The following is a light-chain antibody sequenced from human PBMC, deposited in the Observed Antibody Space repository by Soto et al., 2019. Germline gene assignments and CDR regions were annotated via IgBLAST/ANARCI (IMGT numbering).Light chain of an antibody. CDR1: QSISSW. Sequence: DIQMTQSPSTLSASVGDRVTITCRASQSISSWLAWYQQKPGKAPKLLIYKASSLESGVPSRFSGSGSGTEFTLTISSLQPDEFATYDCQQYNSYPLTFGGGTNVEIK. CDR3: QQYNSYPLT. CDR2: KAS. J-gene: IGKJ4*01. V-gene: IGKV1-5*03.